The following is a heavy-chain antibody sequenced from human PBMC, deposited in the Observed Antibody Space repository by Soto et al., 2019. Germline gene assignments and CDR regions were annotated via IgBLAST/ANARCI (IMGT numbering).Heavy chain of an antibody. V-gene: IGHV1-69*13. D-gene: IGHD2-15*01. J-gene: IGHJ4*02. CDR2: IIPIFGTA. Sequence: ASVKVSCKASGGTFSSYAISWVRQAPGQGLEWMGGIIPIFGTANYAQKFQGRVTITADESTSTAYMELSSLRSEDTAVYYCARDRCSGGSCHAYFDYWGQGTLVTVSS. CDR3: ARDRCSGGSCHAYFDY. CDR1: GGTFSSYA.